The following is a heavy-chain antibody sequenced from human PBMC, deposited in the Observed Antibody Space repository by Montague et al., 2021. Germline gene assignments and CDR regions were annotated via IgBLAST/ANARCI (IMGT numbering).Heavy chain of an antibody. J-gene: IGHJ5*02. D-gene: IGHD6-13*01. CDR2: IYYSGNS. CDR3: ARVFSSWYVGWFDP. Sequence: ETLSLTCTVSGASITSNIYYWGWIRQSPGRGLEWIGSIYYSGNSFYQPSLKSRITMAVDTSKNQFSLKLSSVTAADTAIYYCARVFSSWYVGWFDPWGQGTLVTVSS. CDR1: GASITSNIYY. V-gene: IGHV4-39*07.